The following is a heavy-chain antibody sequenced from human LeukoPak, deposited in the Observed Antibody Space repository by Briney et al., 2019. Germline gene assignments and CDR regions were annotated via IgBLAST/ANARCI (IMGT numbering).Heavy chain of an antibody. CDR1: GFTFSSYE. CDR2: ISSSGSTI. CDR3: ARLERYYDYWSGYWSGRAAFDI. V-gene: IGHV3-48*03. D-gene: IGHD3-3*01. Sequence: HSGGSLRLSCAASGFTFSSYEMNWVRQAPGKGLEWVSYISSSGSTIYYADSVKGRFTISRDNAKNSLYLQMNSLRAEDTAVYYCARLERYYDYWSGYWSGRAAFDIWGQGTMVTVSS. J-gene: IGHJ3*02.